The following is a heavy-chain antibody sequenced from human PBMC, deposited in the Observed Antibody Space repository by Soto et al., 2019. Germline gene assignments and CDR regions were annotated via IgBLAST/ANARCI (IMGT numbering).Heavy chain of an antibody. V-gene: IGHV3-23*01. CDR3: AKDTGRGGGSVFDY. Sequence: EVQLLESGGGLVQPGESLRLSCAPSGFIFSNYAMSWVRQARGKGLEWVSAISGSGADTYYTESVKGRFTISRDNFKNTLYLQMNSLRAEDTAVYYCAKDTGRGGGSVFDYWGQGTLVTVSS. J-gene: IGHJ4*02. CDR1: GFIFSNYA. CDR2: ISGSGADT. D-gene: IGHD2-15*01.